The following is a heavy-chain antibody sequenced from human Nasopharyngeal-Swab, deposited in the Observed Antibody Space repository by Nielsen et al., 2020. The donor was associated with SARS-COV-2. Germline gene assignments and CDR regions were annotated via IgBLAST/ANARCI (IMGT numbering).Heavy chain of an antibody. J-gene: IGHJ4*02. CDR1: GFTFSSYG. Sequence: GGSLRLSCAASGFTFSSYGMHWVRQARGKGLEWVAVIWYDGSNKYYADSVKGRFTISRDNSKNTLYLQMNSLRAEDTAVYYCARESTPHCSSTSCLPDYWGQGTLVTVSS. V-gene: IGHV3-33*01. CDR3: ARESTPHCSSTSCLPDY. CDR2: IWYDGSNK. D-gene: IGHD2-2*01.